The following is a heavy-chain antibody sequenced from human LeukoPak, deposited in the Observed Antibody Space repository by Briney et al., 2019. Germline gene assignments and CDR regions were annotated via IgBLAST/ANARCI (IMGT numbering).Heavy chain of an antibody. V-gene: IGHV5-10-1*01. Sequence: GESLRISCQASGYSFSTYWITWVRQMPGKGLEWMGRIHPSDSATNYSPSFQSHVTFSIDKSTNTARLQWSSLRASDTAMYFCARHYYNDTTLFDFWGRGTLVTVSS. J-gene: IGHJ4*01. CDR1: GYSFSTYW. D-gene: IGHD3-22*01. CDR2: IHPSDSAT. CDR3: ARHYYNDTTLFDF.